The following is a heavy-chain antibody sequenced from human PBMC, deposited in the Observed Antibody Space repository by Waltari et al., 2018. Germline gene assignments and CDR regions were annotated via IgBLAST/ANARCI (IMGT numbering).Heavy chain of an antibody. CDR2: IYTSGST. CDR1: GGSISSGSYY. CDR3: ARGGMGIVGATSAAFDI. V-gene: IGHV4-61*02. J-gene: IGHJ3*02. D-gene: IGHD1-26*01. Sequence: QVQLQESGPGLVKPSQTLSLTCTVSGGSISSGSYYWSWLRQPAGKGLEWIGRIYTSGSTNYNPSLKSRVTISVDTSKNQFSLKLSSVTAADTAVYYCARGGMGIVGATSAAFDIWGQGTMVTVSS.